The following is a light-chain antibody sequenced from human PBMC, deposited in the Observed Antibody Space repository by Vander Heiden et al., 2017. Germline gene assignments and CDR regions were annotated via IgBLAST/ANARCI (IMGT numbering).Light chain of an antibody. CDR3: QQSDSTPLT. CDR1: QSISSY. Sequence: DIQMTQSPSSLSASVGDRVTITCRASQSISSYLNWYQQKPGKAPKLLIYAASSLQSGVPSRFSGSGSGIDFTLTISSLQPEDFATYYCQQSDSTPLTFGGGTKVEIK. J-gene: IGKJ4*01. CDR2: AAS. V-gene: IGKV1-39*01.